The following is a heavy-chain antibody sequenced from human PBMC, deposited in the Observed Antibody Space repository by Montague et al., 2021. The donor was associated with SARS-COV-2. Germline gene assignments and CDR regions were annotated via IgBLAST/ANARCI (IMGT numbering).Heavy chain of an antibody. Sequence: SLRLSCAASGFTFSSYSMNWVRQASGKGLEWVSSISSSSSYIYYADSVKGRFTISRDNAKNSLYLQMNSLRAEDTAVYYCARGKHYDILTGYPNPFDYWGQGTLVTVSS. D-gene: IGHD3-9*01. CDR3: ARGKHYDILTGYPNPFDY. CDR1: GFTFSSYS. J-gene: IGHJ4*02. CDR2: ISSSSSYI. V-gene: IGHV3-21*01.